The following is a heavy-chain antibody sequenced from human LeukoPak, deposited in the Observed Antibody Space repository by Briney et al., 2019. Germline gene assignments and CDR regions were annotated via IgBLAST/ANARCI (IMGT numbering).Heavy chain of an antibody. CDR3: AKEDWRQPFY. V-gene: IGHV3-7*01. Sequence: GSLSLSCAASGFSFSNSWMNWVRQAPGQGLEWVANINPDGSRGCYVDSVRGRFTISRDNAKNSLYLQMDSLRAEDAAVYYCAKEDWRQPFYWGQGTLVTVSS. CDR1: GFSFSNSW. J-gene: IGHJ4*02. CDR2: INPDGSRG. D-gene: IGHD3-9*01.